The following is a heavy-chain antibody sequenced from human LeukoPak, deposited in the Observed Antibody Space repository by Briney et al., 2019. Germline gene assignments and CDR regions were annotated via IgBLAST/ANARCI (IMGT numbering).Heavy chain of an antibody. Sequence: ASVNVSCKASGYTFTSYDINWVRQATGQGLEWMGWMNPNSGNTGYAQKFQGRVTITRNTSISTAYMELSSLRSEDTAVYYCARVSGRLERLRPFGYWGQGTLVTVSS. CDR3: ARVSGRLERLRPFGY. J-gene: IGHJ4*02. V-gene: IGHV1-8*03. CDR1: GYTFTSYD. D-gene: IGHD1-1*01. CDR2: MNPNSGNT.